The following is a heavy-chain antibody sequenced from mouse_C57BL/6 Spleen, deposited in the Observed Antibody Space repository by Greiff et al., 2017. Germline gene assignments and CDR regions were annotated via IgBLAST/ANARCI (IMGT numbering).Heavy chain of an antibody. V-gene: IGHV1-69*01. J-gene: IGHJ2*01. D-gene: IGHD2-1*01. Sequence: QVQLQQPGAELVMPGASVKLSCKASGYTFTSYWMPWVKQRPGQGLEWIGEIDPSVSYTNYNQKFKGNSTLTVDKSSSTAYMQLRSLTAEDPAFYYCAKMGRNGNYVGYWGQGTTLTVSS. CDR1: GYTFTSYW. CDR2: IDPSVSYT. CDR3: AKMGRNGNYVGY.